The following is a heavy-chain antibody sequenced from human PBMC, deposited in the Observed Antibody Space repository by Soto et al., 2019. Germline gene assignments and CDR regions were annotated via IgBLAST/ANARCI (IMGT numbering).Heavy chain of an antibody. CDR3: ATGYCSGGSCYSQDWFDP. D-gene: IGHD2-15*01. CDR1: GGSISSSSYY. Sequence: QLQLQESGPGLVKPSETLSLTCTVSGGSISSSSYYWGWIRQPPGKGLEWIGSIYYSGSTHYNPPLKIRVTISVDTSKNQFSLKLSSVTAADTAVYYCATGYCSGGSCYSQDWFDPWGQGTLVTVSS. J-gene: IGHJ5*02. V-gene: IGHV4-39*01. CDR2: IYYSGST.